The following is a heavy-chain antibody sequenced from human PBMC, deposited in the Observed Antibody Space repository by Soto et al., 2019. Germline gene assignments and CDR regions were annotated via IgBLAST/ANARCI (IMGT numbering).Heavy chain of an antibody. CDR3: ARQDHSGSGWFDT. J-gene: IGHJ5*02. CDR2: ISYDGRKK. D-gene: IGHD3-22*01. Sequence: GGSLRLSCAASGFILSSFAIHWVRQAPGKGLEWAAVISYDGRKKYYADSMKGRFTISRDNSENTLYLQMNSLSADDTAVYYCARQDHSGSGWFDTWGQGTLVTVSS. V-gene: IGHV3-30*04. CDR1: GFILSSFA.